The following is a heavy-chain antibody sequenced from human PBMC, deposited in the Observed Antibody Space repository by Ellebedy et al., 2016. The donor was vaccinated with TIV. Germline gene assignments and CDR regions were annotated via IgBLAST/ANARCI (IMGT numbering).Heavy chain of an antibody. CDR2: IGGSGGAS. D-gene: IGHD3-22*01. CDR3: AKVAESSGLTESFLEY. V-gene: IGHV3-23*01. CDR1: AFAFSSYA. Sequence: PGGSLRLSCAASAFAFSSYAMNWVRQAPGKGLGWVSTIGGSGGASNYADSVKGRFTISRDNSKNTLYLQMNNLRAEDTAIYYCAKVAESSGLTESFLEYWGQGTLVTVSS. J-gene: IGHJ4*02.